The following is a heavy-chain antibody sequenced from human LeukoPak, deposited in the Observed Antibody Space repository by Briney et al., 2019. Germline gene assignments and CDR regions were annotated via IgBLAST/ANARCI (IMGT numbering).Heavy chain of an antibody. CDR3: SRGSDESKTGDS. J-gene: IGHJ4*02. D-gene: IGHD3-9*01. Sequence: PPETLSLTCAVSGGSFSNYYWSWIRQPPGKGLEWIGEIHPYGFTNFNPSLKSRVSISVDTSKNQFSLKLTSVTAADTAVYYCSRGSDESKTGDSWGQGSLVTVSS. CDR1: GGSFSNYY. V-gene: IGHV4-34*01. CDR2: IHPYGFT.